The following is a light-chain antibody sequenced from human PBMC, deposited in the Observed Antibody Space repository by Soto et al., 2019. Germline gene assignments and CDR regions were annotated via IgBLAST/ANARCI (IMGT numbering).Light chain of an antibody. CDR1: QYINNW. Sequence: DIQLTQSPSALSASAGDRVTITCRASQYINNWLAWYQQKPGKAPQLLIYDVSTCASGDPSRFSGSGSGTEFTLTISGLQSDDSATYYCQQYDNYPGTFGQGTKVEF. J-gene: IGKJ1*01. CDR3: QQYDNYPGT. CDR2: DVS. V-gene: IGKV1-5*01.